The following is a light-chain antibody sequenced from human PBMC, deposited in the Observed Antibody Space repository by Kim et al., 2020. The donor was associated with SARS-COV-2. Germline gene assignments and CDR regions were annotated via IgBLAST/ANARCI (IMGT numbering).Light chain of an antibody. CDR1: SLKSYF. CDR3: NSRDSSGNHLYV. CDR2: GKD. Sequence: SSELTQDPIVSVALGQTVRITCQGDSLKSYFVNWYQQKPGQAPQRVMYGKDNRPTGIPDRFSGSRSGNAASLTITGAQAEDEADYYCNSRDSSGNHLYVFGTGTKVTVL. J-gene: IGLJ1*01. V-gene: IGLV3-19*01.